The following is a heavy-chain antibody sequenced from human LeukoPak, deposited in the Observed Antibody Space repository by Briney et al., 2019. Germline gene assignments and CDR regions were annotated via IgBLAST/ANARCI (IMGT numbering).Heavy chain of an antibody. CDR1: GYTFPTSG. J-gene: IGHJ4*02. V-gene: IGHV1-69*05. D-gene: IGHD1-26*01. Sequence: GASVKVSCKASGYTFPTSGISWVRQAPGQGLEWMGGIIPIFGTANYAQKFQGRVTITTDESTSTAYMELSSLRSEDTAVYYCARPQGGYYVPLDYWGQGTLVTVSS. CDR2: IIPIFGTA. CDR3: ARPQGGYYVPLDY.